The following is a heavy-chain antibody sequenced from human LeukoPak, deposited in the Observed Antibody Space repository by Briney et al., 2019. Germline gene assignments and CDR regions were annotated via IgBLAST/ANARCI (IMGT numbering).Heavy chain of an antibody. Sequence: ASVKVSCKASGYTFTSYGISWVRQAPGQGLEWMGWMNPNSGNTGYAQKFQGRVTMTRNTSISTAYMELSSLRSEDTAVYYCARGPTGDPPDYWGQGTLVTVSS. CDR1: GYTFTSYG. CDR2: MNPNSGNT. V-gene: IGHV1-8*02. J-gene: IGHJ4*02. CDR3: ARGPTGDPPDY. D-gene: IGHD7-27*01.